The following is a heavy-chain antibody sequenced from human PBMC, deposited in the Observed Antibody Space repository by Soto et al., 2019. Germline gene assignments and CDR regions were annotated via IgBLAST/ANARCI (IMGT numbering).Heavy chain of an antibody. CDR3: ARGNTARSFDY. CDR1: GFTFSSYW. Sequence: EVQLVEAGGGLVQPGGSLRLSCAASGFTFSSYWLSWVRQAPGKGLEWVANIKQDGSEKYYVDSVKGRFTISRDNAKNSLYLQMNGLRAEDTAVYYCARGNTARSFDYWGQGTLITVSS. D-gene: IGHD2-21*02. J-gene: IGHJ4*02. CDR2: IKQDGSEK. V-gene: IGHV3-7*01.